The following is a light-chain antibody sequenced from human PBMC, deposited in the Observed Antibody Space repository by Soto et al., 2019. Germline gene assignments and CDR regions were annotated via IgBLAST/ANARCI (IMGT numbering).Light chain of an antibody. CDR2: EVN. V-gene: IGLV2-8*01. CDR1: SSDISKYNY. Sequence: QSALTQPPSASGSPGQSVTISCTGTSSDISKYNYVSWYQQLPGKAPKLLIYEVNKRPSEVPERFSGSKSANTASLTVSGLRTEDEADYYCSSYAGRNIVIFGGGTKL. J-gene: IGLJ2*01. CDR3: SSYAGRNIVI.